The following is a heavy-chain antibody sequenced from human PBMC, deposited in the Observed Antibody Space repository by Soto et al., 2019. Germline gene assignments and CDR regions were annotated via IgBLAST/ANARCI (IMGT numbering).Heavy chain of an antibody. CDR3: ARDTVRGSSGWYSLYGMDV. V-gene: IGHV3-21*01. CDR1: GFTLSTYR. Sequence: VGSLRLSCAASGFTLSTYRMTWVRQAPGKGLEWVSSISSSSYYIHYADSVKGRFTISRDNAKNSLYLQMNSLRAEDTAVYYCARDTVRGSSGWYSLYGMDVWGQGTTVTVSS. CDR2: ISSSSYYI. J-gene: IGHJ6*02. D-gene: IGHD6-19*01.